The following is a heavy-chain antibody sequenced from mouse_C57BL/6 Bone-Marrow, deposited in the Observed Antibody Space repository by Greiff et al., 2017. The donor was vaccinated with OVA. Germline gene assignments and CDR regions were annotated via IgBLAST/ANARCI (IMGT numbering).Heavy chain of an antibody. CDR3: ARHEVYYGSSYPAWFAY. Sequence: VQVVESGPGLVAPSQSLSITCTVSGFSLTSYGVHWVRQPPGKGLEWLVVIWGDGSTTYNSALKSRLSISKDNSKSQVFLKMNSLQTDDTAMYYCARHEVYYGSSYPAWFAYWGQGTLVTVSA. J-gene: IGHJ3*01. V-gene: IGHV2-6-1*01. CDR2: IWGDGST. D-gene: IGHD1-1*01. CDR1: GFSLTSYG.